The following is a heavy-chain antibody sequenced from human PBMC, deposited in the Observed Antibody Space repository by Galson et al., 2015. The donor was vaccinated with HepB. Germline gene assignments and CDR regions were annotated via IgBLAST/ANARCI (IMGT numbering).Heavy chain of an antibody. CDR3: AKEVYDAFDI. CDR1: GFTFSSYG. CDR2: ISYDGSNK. Sequence: LRLSCAASGFTFSSYGMHWVRQAPGKGLEWVAVISYDGSNKYYADSVKGRFTISRDNSKNTLYLQMNSLRAEDTAVYYCAKEVYDAFDIWGQVTIVTVAS. V-gene: IGHV3-30*18. J-gene: IGHJ3*02.